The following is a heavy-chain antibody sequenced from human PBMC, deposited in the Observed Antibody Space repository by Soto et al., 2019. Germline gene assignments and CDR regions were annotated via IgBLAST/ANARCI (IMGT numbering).Heavy chain of an antibody. V-gene: IGHV1-46*01. CDR2: INPSGDST. J-gene: IGHJ6*02. D-gene: IGHD2-21*01. CDR1: GYTFTSYY. CDR3: ARPVANKPYYYGMDV. Sequence: QVQLVQSGAEVKKPGASVKVSCKASGYTFTSYYMHWVRQAPGQGLEWMGIINPSGDSTSYAQKFQSRVTMTRDTATSTVYMELSSLRSEDTAVYYCARPVANKPYYYGMDVWGQGTTVTVSS.